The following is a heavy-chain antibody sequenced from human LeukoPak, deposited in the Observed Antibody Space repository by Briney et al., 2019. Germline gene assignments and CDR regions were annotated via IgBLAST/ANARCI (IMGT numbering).Heavy chain of an antibody. CDR2: INHSGST. V-gene: IGHV4-34*01. CDR1: GGSLSGYY. D-gene: IGHD5-18*01. Sequence: KPSETLSLTCAVYGGSLSGYYWSWIRQPPGKGLEWIGEINHSGSTNYNPSLKSRVTISVDTSKNQFSLKLSSVTAADTAVYYCARIGYSYPSDYWGQGTLVTVSS. CDR3: ARIGYSYPSDY. J-gene: IGHJ4*02.